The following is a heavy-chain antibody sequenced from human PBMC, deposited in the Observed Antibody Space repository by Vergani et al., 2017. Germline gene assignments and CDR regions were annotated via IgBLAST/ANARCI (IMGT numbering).Heavy chain of an antibody. V-gene: IGHV4-30-4*08. J-gene: IGHJ6*02. CDR3: ARVMGQQRTYYYYGMDV. CDR1: VGSISSGDYY. CDR2: IYYSGST. D-gene: IGHD6-13*01. Sequence: QVQLQESGPGLVKPSQTLSLTCTVSVGSISSGDYYWSWIRQPPGKGLEWIGYIYYSGSTYYNPSLKSRVTISVDTSKNQFSLKLSSVTAADTAVYYCARVMGQQRTYYYYGMDVWGQGTTVTVSS.